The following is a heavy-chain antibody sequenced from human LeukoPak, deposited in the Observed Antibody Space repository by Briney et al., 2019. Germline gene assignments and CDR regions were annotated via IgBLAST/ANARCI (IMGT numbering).Heavy chain of an antibody. CDR1: GYSFTRYW. V-gene: IGHV5-51*01. CDR2: IYPGDSDI. Sequence: GESLKISCKGSGYSFTRYWIGWVRQMPGKGLEWMGIIYPGDSDIRYSPSFQGQVTISADKSISTAYLQWSSLKASDTARYYCAGQFGSYFTPIDYWGQGTLVTVSS. J-gene: IGHJ4*02. CDR3: AGQFGSYFTPIDY. D-gene: IGHD1-26*01.